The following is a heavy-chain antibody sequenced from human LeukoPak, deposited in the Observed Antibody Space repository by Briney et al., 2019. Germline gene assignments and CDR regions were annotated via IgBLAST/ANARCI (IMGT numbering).Heavy chain of an antibody. J-gene: IGHJ5*02. V-gene: IGHV4-34*01. CDR3: ARTTSYDKAWFDP. Sequence: PSETLSLTCAVYGGSLSGYYWSWIRQPPGKGLEWIGEINHSGSTNYNPSLKSRVTISVDTSKNQFSLKLTSVTAADTAVYYCARTTSYDKAWFDPWGQGTLVTVSS. CDR1: GGSLSGYY. CDR2: INHSGST. D-gene: IGHD3-22*01.